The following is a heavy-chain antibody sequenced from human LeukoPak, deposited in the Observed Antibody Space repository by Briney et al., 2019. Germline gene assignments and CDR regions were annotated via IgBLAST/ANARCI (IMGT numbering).Heavy chain of an antibody. CDR1: GYTFTGYY. Sequence: ASXXVSCKASGYTFTGYYMHWVRQAPGQGIERMGWINTNSGGTNYAQKFQGRVTITRDTSISTAYMELSRLRSDDTAVYYCARDLSIFGVVNWYFDLWGRGTLVTVSS. D-gene: IGHD3-3*01. V-gene: IGHV1-2*02. CDR3: ARDLSIFGVVNWYFDL. J-gene: IGHJ2*01. CDR2: INTNSGGT.